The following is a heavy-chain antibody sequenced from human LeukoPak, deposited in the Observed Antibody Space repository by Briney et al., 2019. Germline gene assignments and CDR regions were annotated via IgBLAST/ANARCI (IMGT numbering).Heavy chain of an antibody. CDR2: IYYSGTT. D-gene: IGHD6-13*01. J-gene: IGHJ4*02. CDR3: ARRGIAAAGYDY. Sequence: SETLSLTCAVSGGSISSGGYSWSWIRQPPGKGLEWIGYIYYSGTTNYNPSLKSRVTILVDTSKNQFSLNLSSVTAADTAVYYCARRGIAAAGYDYWGQGTLVTVSS. V-gene: IGHV4-61*08. CDR1: GGSISSGGYS.